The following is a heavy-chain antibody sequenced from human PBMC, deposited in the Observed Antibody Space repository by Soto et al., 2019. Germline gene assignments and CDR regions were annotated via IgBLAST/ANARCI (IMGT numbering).Heavy chain of an antibody. CDR1: GVTFSSYS. J-gene: IGHJ6*03. Sequence: GGSLRLSCAASGVTFSSYSMNWVRQAPGKGLEWVSSISSSSSYIYYADSVKGRFTISRDNAKNSLYLQMNSLRAEDTAVYYCARDLTNGDITYYYYYMDVWGKGTTVTVSS. V-gene: IGHV3-21*01. D-gene: IGHD4-17*01. CDR2: ISSSSSYI. CDR3: ARDLTNGDITYYYYYMDV.